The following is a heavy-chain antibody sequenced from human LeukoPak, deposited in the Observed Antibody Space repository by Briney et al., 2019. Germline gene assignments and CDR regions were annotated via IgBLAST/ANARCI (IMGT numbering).Heavy chain of an antibody. CDR3: ARGGSSGCYFDY. J-gene: IGHJ4*02. CDR1: GGSIISGAYY. CDR2: VYYSGST. V-gene: IGHV4-31*03. D-gene: IGHD6-19*01. Sequence: PSQTLSLTSTVSGGSIISGAYYWSWIRQHPEKGLEWIGYVYYSGSTYYNPSLKSRLTMSVDTSKNQFSLKLSSVTAADMAIYYCARGGSSGCYFDYWGQGTLVTVSS.